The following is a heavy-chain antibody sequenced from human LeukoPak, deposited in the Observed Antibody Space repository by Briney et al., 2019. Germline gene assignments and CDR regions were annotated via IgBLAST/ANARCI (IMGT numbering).Heavy chain of an antibody. CDR2: IKSKTDGGTT. Sequence: GGSLRLSCAAPGFTFSNAWMSWVRQAPGKGLECVGRIKSKTDGGTTDYAAPVKGRFTISRDDSKNTLYLQMSSLKTEDTAMYYCTATYGDYVLDYWGQGTLVTVSS. V-gene: IGHV3-15*01. CDR3: TATYGDYVLDY. CDR1: GFTFSNAW. J-gene: IGHJ4*02. D-gene: IGHD4-17*01.